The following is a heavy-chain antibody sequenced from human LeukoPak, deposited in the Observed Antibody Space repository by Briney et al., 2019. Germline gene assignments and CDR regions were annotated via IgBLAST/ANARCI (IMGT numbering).Heavy chain of an antibody. CDR3: AQKAPFSPTYSQQ. V-gene: IGHV4-59*01. D-gene: IGHD2/OR15-2a*01. CDR2: IYHSGTT. CDR1: GGSITSYF. J-gene: IGHJ1*01. Sequence: SETLSLTCTVSGGSITSYFWSWIRQPPGRRLGWIGYIYHSGTTNYNPSLKSRVTISADTSKNQFSLRLTSVTAADTAVYYCAQKAPFSPTYSQQWGQGTLVTVSS.